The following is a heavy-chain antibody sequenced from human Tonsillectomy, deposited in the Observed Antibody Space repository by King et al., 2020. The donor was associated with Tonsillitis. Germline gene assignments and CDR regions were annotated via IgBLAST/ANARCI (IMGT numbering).Heavy chain of an antibody. Sequence: QLVQSGGGLVQPGGSLRLSCAASGFTFSSYAMSWVRQAPGKGLEWVSIISGSGGSTYYAESVKGRFTISRDNSKNTLDLQMNSLRAEDTAVYYCAKVPGGYCSSSTCYLDYWGQGTQVTVSS. CDR2: ISGSGGST. J-gene: IGHJ4*02. D-gene: IGHD2-2*01. CDR3: AKVPGGYCSSSTCYLDY. CDR1: GFTFSSYA. V-gene: IGHV3-23*04.